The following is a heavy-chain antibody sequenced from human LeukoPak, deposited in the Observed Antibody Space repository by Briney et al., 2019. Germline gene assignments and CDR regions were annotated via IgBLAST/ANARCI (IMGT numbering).Heavy chain of an antibody. Sequence: ASVKVSCKASGYTFTSYYMHWVRLAPGQGLEWMGIINPSGGSTSYAQKFQGRVTITRDTSTSTVYMELSSLRSEDTAVYYCARDGSSGWHDYWGQGTLVTVSS. CDR2: INPSGGST. V-gene: IGHV1-46*01. CDR1: GYTFTSYY. CDR3: ARDGSSGWHDY. J-gene: IGHJ4*02. D-gene: IGHD6-19*01.